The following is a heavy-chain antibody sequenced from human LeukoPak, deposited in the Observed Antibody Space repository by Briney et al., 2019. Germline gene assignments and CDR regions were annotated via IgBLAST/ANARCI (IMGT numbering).Heavy chain of an antibody. CDR2: INHSGST. V-gene: IGHV4-34*01. CDR3: ARGVGGYCSSTSCYMPDFDY. J-gene: IGHJ4*02. Sequence: SETLSLTCAVYGGSFGGYYWSWIRQPPGKGLEWIGEINHSGSTNYNPSLKSRVTISVDTSKNQFSLKLSSVTAADTAVYYCARGVGGYCSSTSCYMPDFDYWGQGTLVTVSS. CDR1: GGSFGGYY. D-gene: IGHD2-2*02.